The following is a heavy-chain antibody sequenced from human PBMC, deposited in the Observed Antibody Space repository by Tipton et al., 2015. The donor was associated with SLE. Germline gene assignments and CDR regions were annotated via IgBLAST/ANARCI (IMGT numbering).Heavy chain of an antibody. CDR3: ARSYRSAADGGY. CDR1: GGSISSYY. J-gene: IGHJ4*02. CDR2: IYYSGST. D-gene: IGHD6-13*01. Sequence: LRLSCTVSGGSISSYYWSWIRQPPGKGLEWIGYIYYSGSTNYNPSLKSRVTISVDTSKNQFSLKLSSVTAADTAVYYCARSYRSAADGGYWGQGTLVTVSS. V-gene: IGHV4-59*12.